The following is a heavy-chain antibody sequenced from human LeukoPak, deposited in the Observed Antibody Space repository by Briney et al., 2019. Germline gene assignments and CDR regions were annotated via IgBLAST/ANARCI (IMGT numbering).Heavy chain of an antibody. D-gene: IGHD2-21*02. CDR1: GLTFSNAW. Sequence: GGSLRLSCAASGLTFSNAWMSWVRQAPGKGLEWVSVIYSGGSTYYADSVKGRFTISRDNSKNTLYLQMNSLRAEDTAVYYCARDFCGGDCPWGQGTLVTVSS. CDR2: IYSGGST. CDR3: ARDFCGGDCP. V-gene: IGHV3-66*01. J-gene: IGHJ5*02.